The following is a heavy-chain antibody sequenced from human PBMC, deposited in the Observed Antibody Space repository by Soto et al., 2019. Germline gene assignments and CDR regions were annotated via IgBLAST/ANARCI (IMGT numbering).Heavy chain of an antibody. CDR2: IYYSGST. J-gene: IGHJ4*02. CDR3: AREPGV. Sequence: SLYRTGTVSGGSILSGGYYWSWIRQHPGKGLEWIGYIYYSGSTYYNPSLKSRVTISVDTSKNQFSLKLSSVTAADTAVYYCAREPGVWGQGSLVTVS. D-gene: IGHD3-10*01. V-gene: IGHV4-31*03. CDR1: GGSILSGGYY.